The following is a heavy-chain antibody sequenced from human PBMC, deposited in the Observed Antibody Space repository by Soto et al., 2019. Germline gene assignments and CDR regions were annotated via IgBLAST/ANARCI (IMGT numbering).Heavy chain of an antibody. Sequence: SETLSLTCTVSGGSISSYYWSWIRQPPGKGLEWIGYIYYSGSTNYNPSLKSRVTISVDTSKNQFSLKLSSVTAADTAVYYCARRGPLRFLEWFRGNDAFDIWGQGTMVTVSS. CDR1: GGSISSYY. D-gene: IGHD3-3*01. V-gene: IGHV4-59*08. CDR2: IYYSGST. J-gene: IGHJ3*02. CDR3: ARRGPLRFLEWFRGNDAFDI.